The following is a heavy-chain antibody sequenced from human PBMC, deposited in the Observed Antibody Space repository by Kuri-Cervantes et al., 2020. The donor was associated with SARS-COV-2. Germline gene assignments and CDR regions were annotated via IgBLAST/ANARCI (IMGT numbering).Heavy chain of an antibody. D-gene: IGHD3-3*01. CDR2: IRWNSGSK. J-gene: IGHJ3*02. V-gene: IGHV3-9*01. CDR1: GFTFGNYA. Sequence: GGSLRLSCAASGFTFGNYAMHWVRQAPGKGLEWVSGIRWNSGSKGNADSVKGRFTISRDNAKNYLYLQMNSLRAKDTAVYYCAAVAYYEFWSGYYKADAFDIWGQGTMVTVSS. CDR3: AAVAYYEFWSGYYKADAFDI.